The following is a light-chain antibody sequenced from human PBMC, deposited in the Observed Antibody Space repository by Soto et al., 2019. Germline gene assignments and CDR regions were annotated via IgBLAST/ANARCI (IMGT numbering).Light chain of an antibody. CDR3: GTWDSSLSAVV. CDR1: SSNIGGAYD. Sequence: QSVLTQPPSVSGAPGQRVTISCTGSSSNIGGAYDVHWYQQLPGTAPKLLIYADKYRPSGVPDRFSGSKSGTSASLAITGLQTGDEADYYCGTWDSSLSAVVFGGGTKLTVL. J-gene: IGLJ2*01. CDR2: ADK. V-gene: IGLV1-40*01.